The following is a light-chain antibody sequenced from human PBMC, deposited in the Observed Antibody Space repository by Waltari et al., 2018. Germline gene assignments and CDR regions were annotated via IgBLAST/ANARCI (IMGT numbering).Light chain of an antibody. V-gene: IGLV2-11*01. Sequence: QSALTQPRSVSGSPGQSVSISCTGTSNDIGGYDYVSWYQQQPGKAPKIIIYDVSNRPSEVSHRFSGSKSCNTASLTISGLQAEDEAYYYCCSYAGSYTYVFGTGTKVTV. J-gene: IGLJ1*01. CDR3: CSYAGSYTYV. CDR2: DVS. CDR1: SNDIGGYDY.